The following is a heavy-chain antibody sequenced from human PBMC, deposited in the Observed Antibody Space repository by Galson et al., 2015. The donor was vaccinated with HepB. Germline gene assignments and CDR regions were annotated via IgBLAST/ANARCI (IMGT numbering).Heavy chain of an antibody. CDR2: ISSSSSTI. V-gene: IGHV3-48*04. J-gene: IGHJ4*02. CDR3: ARGPFGGYDWDELYYFDY. D-gene: IGHD5-12*01. Sequence: SLRLSCAASGFTFSSYSMNWVRQAPGKGLEWVSYISSSSSTIYYADSVKGRFTISRDNAKNSLYLQMNSLRAEDTAVYYCARGPFGGYDWDELYYFDYWGQGTLVTVSS. CDR1: GFTFSSYS.